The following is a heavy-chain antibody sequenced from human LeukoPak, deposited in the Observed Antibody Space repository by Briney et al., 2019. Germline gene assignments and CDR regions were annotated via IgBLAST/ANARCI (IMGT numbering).Heavy chain of an antibody. CDR2: ISGSGGST. CDR1: GFTFSSYA. V-gene: IGHV3-23*01. J-gene: IGHJ4*02. Sequence: GGSLRLSCAASGFTFSSYAMSWVRQAPGKGLEWVSAISGSGGSTYYADSVKGWFTISRDNSKNTLYLQMNSLRAEDTAVYYCAKGGSYYGSADYFDYWGQGTLVTVSS. D-gene: IGHD1-26*01. CDR3: AKGGSYYGSADYFDY.